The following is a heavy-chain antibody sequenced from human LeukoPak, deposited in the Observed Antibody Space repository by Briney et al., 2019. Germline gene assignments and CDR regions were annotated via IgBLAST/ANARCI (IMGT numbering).Heavy chain of an antibody. CDR1: GDRLYSNSAA. V-gene: IGHV6-1*01. D-gene: IGHD6-6*01. J-gene: IGHJ5*02. CDR2: KYYRSQLYN. CDR3: ARSWDSSSSNGFDR. Sequence: SHTLSLICSLSGDRLYSNSAAWHWTRQSPSRGLEVLVRKYYRSQLYNDYAVTVKSRITITPDTSKNQFSLQLNSVTPEDTAVYYCARSWDSSSSNGFDRWGQGTLVTVSS.